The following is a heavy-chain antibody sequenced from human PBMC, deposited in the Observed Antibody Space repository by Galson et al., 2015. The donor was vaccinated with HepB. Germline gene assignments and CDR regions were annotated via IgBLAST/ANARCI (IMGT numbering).Heavy chain of an antibody. D-gene: IGHD4-23*01. J-gene: IGHJ5*02. CDR1: GFTFSSYG. V-gene: IGHV3-30*02. CDR3: AKGHGGNSWNWFDP. CDR2: IRYDGSNK. Sequence: SLRLSCAASGFTFSSYGMHWVRQAPGKGLEWVAFIRYDGSNKYYADSVKGRFTISRDNSKNTLYLQMNSLRAEDTAVYYCAKGHGGNSWNWFDPWGQGTLVTVSS.